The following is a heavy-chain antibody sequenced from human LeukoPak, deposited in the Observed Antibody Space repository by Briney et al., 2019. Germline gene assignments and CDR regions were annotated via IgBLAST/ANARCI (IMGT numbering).Heavy chain of an antibody. CDR1: GYTFTDYY. CDR2: INPKSGGT. V-gene: IGHV1-2*02. Sequence: ASVKVSCTASGYTFTDYYMHWVRQAPGQGLEWMGWINPKSGGTNYAQQFEGRVTLTRDTSISTSYMEVSGLRYDDTAVYYCARDPYYYDYSHFDYWGQGTLVSVST. CDR3: ARDPYYYDYSHFDY. D-gene: IGHD3-22*01. J-gene: IGHJ4*02.